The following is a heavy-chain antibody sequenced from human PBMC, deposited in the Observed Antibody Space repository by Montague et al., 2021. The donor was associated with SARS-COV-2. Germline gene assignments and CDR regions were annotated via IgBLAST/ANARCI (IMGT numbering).Heavy chain of an antibody. CDR2: ISYDGSNK. J-gene: IGHJ5*02. Sequence: SLRISCAASGFTFSSYAMHWVRQAPGKGLEWVAVISYDGSNKYYADSVKGRFTISRDNSKNTLYLQMNSLRAEDTAVYYCARDGREGLLWFGELLFGWFDPWGQGTLVTVSS. D-gene: IGHD3-10*01. CDR3: ARDGREGLLWFGELLFGWFDP. V-gene: IGHV3-30*04. CDR1: GFTFSSYA.